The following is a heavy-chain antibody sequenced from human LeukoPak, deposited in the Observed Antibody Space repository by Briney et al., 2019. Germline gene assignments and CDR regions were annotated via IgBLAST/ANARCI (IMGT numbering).Heavy chain of an antibody. V-gene: IGHV3-21*01. CDR3: ARAHGPNWFDP. CDR2: ISSSSSYI. CDR1: GFTFSSYS. J-gene: IGHJ5*02. D-gene: IGHD2-8*01. Sequence: GGSLRLSCAASGFTFSSYSMNRVRQAPGKGLEWVSSISSSSSYIYYADSVKGRFTISRDNAKNSLYLQMNSLRAEDTALYYCARAHGPNWFDPWGQGTLVTVSS.